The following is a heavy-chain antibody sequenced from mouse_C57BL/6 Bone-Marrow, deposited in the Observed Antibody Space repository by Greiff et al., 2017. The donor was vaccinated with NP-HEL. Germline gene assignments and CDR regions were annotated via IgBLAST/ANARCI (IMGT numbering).Heavy chain of an antibody. CDR1: GYTFTDYY. CDR3: ARPSLGPFDY. Sequence: VKLQESGAELVRPGASVKLSCKASGYTFTDYYINWVKQRPGQGLEWIARIYPGSGNTYYNEKFKGKATLTAEKSSSTAYMQLSSLTSEDSAVYFCARPSLGPFDYWGQGTTLTVSS. V-gene: IGHV1-76*01. D-gene: IGHD4-1*01. J-gene: IGHJ2*01. CDR2: IYPGSGNT.